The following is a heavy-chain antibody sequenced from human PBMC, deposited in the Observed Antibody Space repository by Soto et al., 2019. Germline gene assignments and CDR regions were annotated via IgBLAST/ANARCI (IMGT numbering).Heavy chain of an antibody. Sequence: VQLLESGGGVVQPGRSLRLSCAASGYTFSSYAKHWVRQAPGKGLEWVAVISYDGSNKYYADSVKGRFTISRDNSKNTLYLQMNSLRAEDTAVYYCARDPLWGTAMVLWYFDLWGRGTLVIVSS. CDR2: ISYDGSNK. CDR1: GYTFSSYA. CDR3: ARDPLWGTAMVLWYFDL. V-gene: IGHV3-30-3*01. D-gene: IGHD5-18*01. J-gene: IGHJ2*01.